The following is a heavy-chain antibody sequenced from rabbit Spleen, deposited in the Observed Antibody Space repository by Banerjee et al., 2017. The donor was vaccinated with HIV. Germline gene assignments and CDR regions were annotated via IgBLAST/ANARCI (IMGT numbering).Heavy chain of an antibody. V-gene: IGHV1S45*01. CDR3: ARDPYTTNGDFTYNL. CDR1: GVSFSDKDV. Sequence: QEQLVESGGGLVQPEGSLTLTCKASGVSFSDKDVMCWVRQAPGKGLEWITCINIATGKSVYASWVSGRFIMSRTSSTTVTLQMTSLTAADTATYFCARDPYTTNGDFTYNLWGPGTLVTVS. D-gene: IGHD2-1*01. J-gene: IGHJ4*01. CDR2: INIATGKS.